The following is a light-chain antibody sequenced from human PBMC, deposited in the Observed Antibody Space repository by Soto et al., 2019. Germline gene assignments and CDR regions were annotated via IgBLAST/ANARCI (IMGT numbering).Light chain of an antibody. CDR3: QQNSNWPWT. CDR2: DAT. V-gene: IGKV3-15*01. Sequence: EIVMTQSPATLSVSPGDTATLSCRASQSVGSTVAWYQQKPGQAPRLLMYDATTRASGIPARFSGSWSGREFTLAISSLQSEDFAVYYCQQNSNWPWTFGQGTKVEIK. CDR1: QSVGST. J-gene: IGKJ1*01.